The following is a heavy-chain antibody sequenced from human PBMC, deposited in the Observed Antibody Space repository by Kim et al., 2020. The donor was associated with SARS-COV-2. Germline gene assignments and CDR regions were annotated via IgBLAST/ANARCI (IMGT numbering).Heavy chain of an antibody. CDR1: GFTFSSYA. D-gene: IGHD3-22*01. Sequence: GGSLRLSCAASGFTFSSYAMHWVRQAPGKGLEWVAVISYDGSNKYYADSVKGRFTISRDNSKNTLYLQMNSLRAEDTAVYYCARGTRWYDSSGYAHFDYWGQGTLVTVSS. J-gene: IGHJ4*02. V-gene: IGHV3-30-3*01. CDR2: ISYDGSNK. CDR3: ARGTRWYDSSGYAHFDY.